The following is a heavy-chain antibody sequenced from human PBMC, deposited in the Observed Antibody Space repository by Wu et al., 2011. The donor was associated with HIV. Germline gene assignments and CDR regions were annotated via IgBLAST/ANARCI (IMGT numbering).Heavy chain of an antibody. D-gene: IGHD1-26*01. Sequence: RQAPGQGLEWMEGSSQFCYSRQRTEVPGAESRLPRTNPTSTAYMELSSLRSEDTAVYYCARDXPPVGATREGFDIWGQGTMVTVSS. CDR3: ARDXPPVGATREGFDI. J-gene: IGHJ3*02. CDR2: SSQFCYS. V-gene: IGHV1-69*04.